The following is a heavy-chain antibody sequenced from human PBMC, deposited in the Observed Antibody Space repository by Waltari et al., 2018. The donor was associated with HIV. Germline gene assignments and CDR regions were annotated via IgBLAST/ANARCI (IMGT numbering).Heavy chain of an antibody. CDR3: GSGSRRGHSHGIDY. Sequence: QVQLHESGPGMVKPSETLSLTCAVSGYSISSDYYWGWFGQPPGKGLEWIGSASRSGSTYYSPSLKSRVTISLDTSKNQFSLKLNSVAAADTAVYYCGSGSRRGHSHGIDYWGQGTLVTVSS. V-gene: IGHV4-38-2*01. J-gene: IGHJ4*02. CDR1: GYSISSDYY. D-gene: IGHD5-18*01. CDR2: ASRSGST.